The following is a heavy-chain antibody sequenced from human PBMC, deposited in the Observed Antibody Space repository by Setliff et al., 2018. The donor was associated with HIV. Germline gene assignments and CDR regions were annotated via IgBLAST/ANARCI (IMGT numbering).Heavy chain of an antibody. CDR2: IYPNTGGT. Sequence: GASVKVSCKASGYTFTDYYIHWVRQAPGQGLERMGWIYPNTGGTNYAQKFQGRVTMTRDTSISTAYMELSRLRSDDTAVYYCARSTTADWGQGTMVTVSS. CDR1: GYTFTDYY. J-gene: IGHJ4*02. D-gene: IGHD4-17*01. CDR3: ARSTTAD. V-gene: IGHV1-2*02.